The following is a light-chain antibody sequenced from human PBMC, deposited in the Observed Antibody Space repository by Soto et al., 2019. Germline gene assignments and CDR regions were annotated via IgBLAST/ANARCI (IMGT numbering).Light chain of an antibody. J-gene: IGLJ2*01. CDR1: SSY. V-gene: IGLV2-14*01. CDR3: TSDTTATIEV. Sequence: QSALTQPASVSGSPGQSITISCTGTSSYVSWYQQHPGKAPKLMIYDVTNRPSGVSNRFSGSKSGNTASLTISGLQAEDEADYYCTSDTTATIEVFGGGTQLTVL. CDR2: DVT.